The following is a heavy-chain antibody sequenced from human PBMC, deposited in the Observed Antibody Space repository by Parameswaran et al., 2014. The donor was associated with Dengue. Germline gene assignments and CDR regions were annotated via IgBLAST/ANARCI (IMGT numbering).Heavy chain of an antibody. J-gene: IGHJ6*02. V-gene: IGHV3-33*01. D-gene: IGHD3-16*01. CDR2: IWYDGTNK. Sequence: WIRQPPGKGLEWVAVIWYDGTNKYYADSVKGRFTISRDISKNTLYLQMNSLRDEDTAVYYCASGGTGSTANYYGMDVWGQGTTVTVSS. CDR3: ASGGTGSTANYYGMDV.